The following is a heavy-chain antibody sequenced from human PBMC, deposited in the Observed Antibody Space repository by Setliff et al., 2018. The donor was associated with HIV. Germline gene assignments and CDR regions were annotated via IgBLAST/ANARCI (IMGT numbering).Heavy chain of an antibody. D-gene: IGHD2-15*01. Sequence: PGESLKISCAASGFTFHDYGMSWVRQAPGKGLERVSGINWNGGSIGHADSVMGRFAISRDHGKNSLYLQMNSLRVEDTALYYCARGFCSGGSCYYFPPLDCWGQGTLVTVSS. V-gene: IGHV3-20*04. CDR1: GFTFHDYG. J-gene: IGHJ4*02. CDR2: INWNGGSI. CDR3: ARGFCSGGSCYYFPPLDC.